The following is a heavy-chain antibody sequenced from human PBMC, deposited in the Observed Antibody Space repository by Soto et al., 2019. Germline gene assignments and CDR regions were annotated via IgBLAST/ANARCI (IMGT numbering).Heavy chain of an antibody. V-gene: IGHV4-39*01. D-gene: IGHD5-12*01. Sequence: SETLSLTCSVSDDSLNSDKYYWGWIRQPPGKGLEWIGSIYYRGNAYYNPSLQTRVTISLDKSKSQFSLKLNSVTAADSAVYFCATLEGLATISYYFDFWGPGALVTVSS. CDR1: DDSLNSDKYY. CDR3: ATLEGLATISYYFDF. CDR2: IYYRGNA. J-gene: IGHJ4*02.